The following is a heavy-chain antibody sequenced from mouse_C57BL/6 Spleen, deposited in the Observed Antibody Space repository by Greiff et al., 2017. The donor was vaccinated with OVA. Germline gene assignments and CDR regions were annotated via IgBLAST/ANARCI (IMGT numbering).Heavy chain of an antibody. CDR3: AREGTLYYFDY. CDR1: GSTFSDYY. CDR2: INYDGSST. V-gene: IGHV5-16*01. J-gene: IGHJ2*01. Sequence: DVKLVESEGGLVQPGSSMKLSCTASGSTFSDYYMAWVRQVPEKGLEWVANINYDGSSTYYLDSLKSRFIISRDNAKNILYLQMSSLKSEDTATYYCAREGTLYYFDYWGQGTTLTVSS. D-gene: IGHD3-3*01.